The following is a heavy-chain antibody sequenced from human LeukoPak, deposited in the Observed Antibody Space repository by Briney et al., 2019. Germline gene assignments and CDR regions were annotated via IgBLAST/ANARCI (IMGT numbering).Heavy chain of an antibody. J-gene: IGHJ4*02. CDR2: INWNGGST. CDR3: ARDPLAYCGGDCYSDY. D-gene: IGHD2-21*02. V-gene: IGHV3-20*04. Sequence: AGGSLRLSCAASGFTFDDYGMSWVRQAPGKWLEWVSGINWNGGSTGYADSVKGRFTISRDNAKNSLYLQMNSLRAEDTALYYCARDPLAYCGGDCYSDYWGQGTLVTVSS. CDR1: GFTFDDYG.